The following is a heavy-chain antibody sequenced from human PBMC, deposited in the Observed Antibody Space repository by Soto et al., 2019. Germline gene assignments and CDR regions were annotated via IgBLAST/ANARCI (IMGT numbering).Heavy chain of an antibody. CDR2: ISSSSSYI. CDR3: ARDVIRYCSSTSCYPKAYYYYGMDV. V-gene: IGHV3-21*01. D-gene: IGHD2-2*01. CDR1: GFTFSSYS. J-gene: IGHJ6*02. Sequence: KPGGSLRLSCAASGFTFSSYSMNWVRQAPGKGLEWVSSISSSSSYIYYADSVKGRFTISRDNAKNSLYLQMNSLRAEDTAVYYCARDVIRYCSSTSCYPKAYYYYGMDVWGQGTTVTVSS.